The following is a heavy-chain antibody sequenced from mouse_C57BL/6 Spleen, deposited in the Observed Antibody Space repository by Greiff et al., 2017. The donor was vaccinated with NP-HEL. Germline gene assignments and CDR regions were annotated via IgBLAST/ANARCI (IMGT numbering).Heavy chain of an antibody. D-gene: IGHD1-1*01. J-gene: IGHJ2*01. V-gene: IGHV1-82*01. CDR3: ARDYYGSSYGY. CDR1: GYAFSSSW. Sequence: QVQLKESGPELVKPGASVKISCKASGYAFSSSWMNWVKQRPGKGLEWIGRIYPGDGDTNYNGKFKGEATLTADKSSSTAYMQLSSLTSEDSAVYFCARDYYGSSYGYWGQGTTLTVSS. CDR2: IYPGDGDT.